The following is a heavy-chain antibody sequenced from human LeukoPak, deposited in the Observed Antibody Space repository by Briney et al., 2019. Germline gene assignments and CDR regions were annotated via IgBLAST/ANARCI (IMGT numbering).Heavy chain of an antibody. CDR3: AKVSGRYAPPDY. D-gene: IGHD1-26*01. V-gene: IGHV5-51*01. CDR1: GYTFTSDW. Sequence: GESLKICCEGCGYTFTSDWICWVRQMPGKGREGMGIINPGHSEITYSPSFQGRVTISVAKSLSTAYLQWSSLKDSATASSYCAKVSGRYAPPDYCGQGTLVTVS. CDR2: INPGHSEI. J-gene: IGHJ4*02.